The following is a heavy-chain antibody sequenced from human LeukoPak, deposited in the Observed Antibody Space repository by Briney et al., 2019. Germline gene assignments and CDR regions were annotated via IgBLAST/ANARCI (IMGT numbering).Heavy chain of an antibody. J-gene: IGHJ4*02. D-gene: IGHD6-19*01. Sequence: ASVKVSCKASGYTFTGYYMHWVRQAPGQGLEWMGWINPNSGGTNYAQKLQGRVTMTTDTSTSTAYMELRSLRSDDTAVYYCAREGIAVADPFDYWGQGTLVTVSS. CDR2: INPNSGGT. CDR1: GYTFTGYY. V-gene: IGHV1-2*02. CDR3: AREGIAVADPFDY.